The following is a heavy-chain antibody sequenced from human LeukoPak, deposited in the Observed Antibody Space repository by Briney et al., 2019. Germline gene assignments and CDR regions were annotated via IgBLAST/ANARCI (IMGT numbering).Heavy chain of an antibody. D-gene: IGHD4-17*01. J-gene: IGHJ4*02. Sequence: GGSLRLSCAASGFTFSSYWMNWARQAPGKGLEWVASINHNGNVNYYVDSVKGRFTISRDNAKTSLYLQMNSLRAEDTAVYYCASEIDYGDRSNFDYWGQGTLVTVSS. CDR1: GFTFSSYW. CDR2: INHNGNVN. V-gene: IGHV3-7*01. CDR3: ASEIDYGDRSNFDY.